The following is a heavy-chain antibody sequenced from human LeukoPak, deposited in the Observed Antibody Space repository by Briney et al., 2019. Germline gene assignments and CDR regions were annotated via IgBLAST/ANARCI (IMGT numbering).Heavy chain of an antibody. CDR3: ARVSAPGSPSYYYYYMDV. CDR1: GGSLSSGGYY. V-gene: IGHV4-30-2*01. J-gene: IGHJ6*03. Sequence: SQTLSPTCTVSGGSLSSGGYYWSWIRQPPGKGLEWIGYIYHSGSTYYNPSLKSRATISVDRSKNQFSLKLSSVTAADTAVYYRARVSAPGSPSYYYYYMDVWGKGTTVTVSS. CDR2: IYHSGST.